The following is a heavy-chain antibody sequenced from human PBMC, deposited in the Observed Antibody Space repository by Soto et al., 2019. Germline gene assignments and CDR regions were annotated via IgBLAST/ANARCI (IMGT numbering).Heavy chain of an antibody. CDR1: GGSISSSSYY. V-gene: IGHV4-39*01. J-gene: IGHJ4*02. D-gene: IGHD2-2*01. CDR2: IYYSGST. CDR3: ARQGYCSSNSCHDY. Sequence: QLQLQESGPGLVKPSETLSLTCTVSGGSISSSSYYWGWIRQPPGKGLEWIGSIYYSGSTYYNPSLKSRVTIAVDTSTNQFSLKLSSVTAADTAVYYCARQGYCSSNSCHDYWGQGTLVTVSS.